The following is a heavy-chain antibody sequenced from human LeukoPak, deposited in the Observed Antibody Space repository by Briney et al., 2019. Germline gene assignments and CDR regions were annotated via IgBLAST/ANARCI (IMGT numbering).Heavy chain of an antibody. D-gene: IGHD3-22*01. V-gene: IGHV3-7*03. CDR2: IKRDGSEK. J-gene: IGHJ4*02. Sequence: PGGSLRLSCAASGFSFSSYWMTWVRQAPGKGPEWVANIKRDGSEKHYLDSVEGRFTISRDNSKNTLYLQMNSLRAEDTAVYYCARGRLYYYDSSGYYYFDYWGQGTLVTVSS. CDR3: ARGRLYYYDSSGYYYFDY. CDR1: GFSFSSYW.